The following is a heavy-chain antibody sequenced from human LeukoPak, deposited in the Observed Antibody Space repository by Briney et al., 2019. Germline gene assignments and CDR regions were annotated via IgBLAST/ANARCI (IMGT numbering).Heavy chain of an antibody. J-gene: IGHJ4*02. V-gene: IGHV3-23*01. CDR3: AKPLYPNYDYVWGSYRSPFDY. D-gene: IGHD3-16*02. Sequence: GGSLRLSCAASGFTFSSYAMTWVRQAPGKGLEWLSAIRGTGGSTFYEDSVQGRFRISRDNYKDTLYLQMNSLRAENTAVYYCAKPLYPNYDYVWGSYRSPFDYWGQGILVTVSS. CDR2: IRGTGGST. CDR1: GFTFSSYA.